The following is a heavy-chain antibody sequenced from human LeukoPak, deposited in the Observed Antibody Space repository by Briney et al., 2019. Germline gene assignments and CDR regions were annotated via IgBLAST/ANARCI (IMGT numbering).Heavy chain of an antibody. CDR1: GGTFSSYA. J-gene: IGHJ6*03. Sequence: ASAKVSCKASGGTFSSYAISWVPQAPGQGLEWMGGIFPIFGTANDAQKLQDRVTMTTDESTSTDYMELSRLRSENTVVYYCARSGLVATPYYYYMDVWGKGTMVTVSS. V-gene: IGHV1-69*05. D-gene: IGHD5-12*01. CDR3: ARSGLVATPYYYYMDV. CDR2: IFPIFGTA.